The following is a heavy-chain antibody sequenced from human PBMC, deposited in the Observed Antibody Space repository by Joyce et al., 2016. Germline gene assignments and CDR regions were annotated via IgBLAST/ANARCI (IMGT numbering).Heavy chain of an antibody. CDR2: IGGSGFST. CDR3: AKRGEVIATSAFDY. CDR1: GFTFSSYA. D-gene: IGHD1-26*01. V-gene: IGHV3-23*01. J-gene: IGHJ4*02. Sequence: EVQLLESGGGLVQPGGSLRLSCAASGFTFSSYAMSWVRQAPGKGLEWVSAIGGSGFSTYYAESGKGRFTISRDNSKNTLYLQMSSLRAEDTAVYYCAKRGEVIATSAFDYWGQGTLVTVSS.